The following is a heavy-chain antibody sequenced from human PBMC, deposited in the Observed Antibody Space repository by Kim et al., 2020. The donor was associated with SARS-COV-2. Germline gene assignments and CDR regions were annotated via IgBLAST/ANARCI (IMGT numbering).Heavy chain of an antibody. Sequence: SETLSLTCAVYGGSFSGYYWSWIRQPPGKGLEWVGEINHSGSTNYNPSLKSRVTISVDTSKNQFSLKLSSVTAADTAVYYCARSFTVAGKDIWGQGTMVTVSS. V-gene: IGHV4-34*01. CDR1: GGSFSGYY. CDR2: INHSGST. CDR3: ARSFTVAGKDI. D-gene: IGHD6-19*01. J-gene: IGHJ3*02.